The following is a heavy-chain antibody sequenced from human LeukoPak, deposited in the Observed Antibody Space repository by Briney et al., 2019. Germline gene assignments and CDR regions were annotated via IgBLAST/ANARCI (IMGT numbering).Heavy chain of an antibody. Sequence: GGYLRLSCAASGFTFSSHWVSWVRQAPGKRLQWVANIKQDGGEKHYVDSVRGRFTISRDNTKNSLYLQMNSLRVEDSAVYYCASNWDYVRGYGMDVWGQGTTVTVSS. CDR1: GFTFSSHW. CDR2: IKQDGGEK. CDR3: ASNWDYVRGYGMDV. D-gene: IGHD1-7*01. V-gene: IGHV3-7*01. J-gene: IGHJ6*02.